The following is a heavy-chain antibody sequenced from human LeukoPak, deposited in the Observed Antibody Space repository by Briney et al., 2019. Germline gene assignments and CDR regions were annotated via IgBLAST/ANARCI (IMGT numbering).Heavy chain of an antibody. V-gene: IGHV3-23*01. CDR3: AKGGEYCSSTSCYMGYFDY. Sequence: GGSLRLSCAGYGFNFRAYTMNWVRQAPGKGLEWVSAISGSGGSTYYADSVKGRFTISRDNSKNTLYLQMNSLRAEDTAVYYCAKGGEYCSSTSCYMGYFDYWGQGTLVTVSS. J-gene: IGHJ4*02. CDR2: ISGSGGST. D-gene: IGHD2-2*02. CDR1: GFNFRAYT.